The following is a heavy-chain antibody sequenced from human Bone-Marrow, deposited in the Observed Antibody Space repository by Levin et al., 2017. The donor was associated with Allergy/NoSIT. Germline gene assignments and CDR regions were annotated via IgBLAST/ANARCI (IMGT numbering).Heavy chain of an antibody. CDR1: GFTFSTYA. J-gene: IGHJ4*02. D-gene: IGHD3-3*01. Sequence: QPGGSLRLSCAASGFTFSTYAMSWVRQAPGKGLEWVSSISGSGGSAYYADSVKGRFTISRDNSKNTLYLQMNTLRAEDTAVYYCAKGGSSFWSDYTLGGQGTLVTVSS. V-gene: IGHV3-23*01. CDR3: AKGGSSFWSDYTL. CDR2: ISGSGGSA.